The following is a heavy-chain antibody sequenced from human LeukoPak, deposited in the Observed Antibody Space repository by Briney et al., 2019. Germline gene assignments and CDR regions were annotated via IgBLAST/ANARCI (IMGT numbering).Heavy chain of an antibody. CDR2: IIPIFGTA. J-gene: IGHJ3*02. D-gene: IGHD3-10*01. CDR3: ARDLTYYGSGSYYNAFDI. V-gene: IGHV1-69*13. CDR1: GGTFSIYA. Sequence: SVKVSCKASGGTFSIYAISWVRQARGQGREWMGGIIPIFGTANYAQKLQGRVSITGDEYTSTAYREVRRLRCEDRGVYYCARDLTYYGSGSYYNAFDIWGQGTMVTVSS.